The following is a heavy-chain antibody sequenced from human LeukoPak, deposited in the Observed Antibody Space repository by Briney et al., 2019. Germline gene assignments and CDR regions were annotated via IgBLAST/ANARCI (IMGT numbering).Heavy chain of an antibody. D-gene: IGHD1-26*01. CDR1: GGSISSYY. Sequence: SETLSLTCTVSGGSISSYYWSWIQQPPGKELEWIGYIYYSGSTNYNPSLKSRVTISVDTSKNQFSLKLSSVTAADTAVYYCARDPREWELLKGAFDIWGQGTMVTVSS. V-gene: IGHV4-59*01. CDR2: IYYSGST. J-gene: IGHJ3*02. CDR3: ARDPREWELLKGAFDI.